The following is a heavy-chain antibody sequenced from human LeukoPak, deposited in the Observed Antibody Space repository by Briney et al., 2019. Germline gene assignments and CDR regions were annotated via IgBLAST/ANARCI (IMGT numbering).Heavy chain of an antibody. Sequence: SETLSLTCTVSGGSITGQYWTWIRQSPGKGLEWTGFVYDNGNTNHNSSLQSRVTMSVDTSTNQLSLKMTSVTAADTAIYYCARVFRGVVTSNWFDPWGQGTLVTVSS. CDR2: VYDNGNT. V-gene: IGHV4-59*11. CDR1: GGSITGQY. CDR3: ARVFRGVVTSNWFDP. J-gene: IGHJ5*02. D-gene: IGHD2-21*02.